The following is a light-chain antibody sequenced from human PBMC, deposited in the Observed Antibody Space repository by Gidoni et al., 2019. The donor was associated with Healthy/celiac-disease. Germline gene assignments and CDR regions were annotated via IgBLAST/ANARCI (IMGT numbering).Light chain of an antibody. Sequence: DIVMTQSPLSLPVTPGEPASISCRSSQSLLHSNGYNYLYWYLQKPGQSPQLLIYLGSNRASGVPDRFSGSGSGTDFTLKISRVEAADVGVYYCMQALQTPWTFGQGTKVEIK. V-gene: IGKV2-28*01. CDR2: LGS. CDR1: QSLLHSNGYNY. J-gene: IGKJ1*01. CDR3: MQALQTPWT.